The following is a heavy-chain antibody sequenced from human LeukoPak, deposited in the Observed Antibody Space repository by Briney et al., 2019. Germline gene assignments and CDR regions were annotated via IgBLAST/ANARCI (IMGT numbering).Heavy chain of an antibody. J-gene: IGHJ4*02. CDR1: GGSISSSSYY. Sequence: SETLSLTCTVSGGSISSSSYYWSWIRQPPGKGLEWIGYIYYSGSTNYNPSLKSRVTISVDTSKNQFSLKLSSVTAADTAVYYCARGGYSSLYYFDYWGQGTLVTVSS. D-gene: IGHD6-13*01. CDR3: ARGGYSSLYYFDY. CDR2: IYYSGST. V-gene: IGHV4-61*01.